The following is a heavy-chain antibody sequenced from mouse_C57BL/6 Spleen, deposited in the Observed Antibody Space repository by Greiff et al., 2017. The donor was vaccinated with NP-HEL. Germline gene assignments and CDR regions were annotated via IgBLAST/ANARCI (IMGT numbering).Heavy chain of an antibody. J-gene: IGHJ2*01. D-gene: IGHD2-14*01. V-gene: IGHV7-3*01. CDR1: GFTFTDYY. CDR2: IRNKANGYTT. CDR3: ARYGGTYFDY. Sequence: EVKVVESEGGLVQPGGSLSLSCAASGFTFTDYYMSWVRQPPGKALEWLGFIRNKANGYTTEYSASVKGRFTISRDNSQSILYLQMNALRAEDSATYYCARYGGTYFDYWGQGTTLTVSS.